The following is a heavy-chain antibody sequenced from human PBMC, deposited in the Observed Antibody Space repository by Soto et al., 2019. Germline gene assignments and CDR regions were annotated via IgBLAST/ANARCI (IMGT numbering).Heavy chain of an antibody. Sequence: ASVKVSCKVSGYTLTELSMHWVRQAPGKGREWMGGFDPEDGETIYAQKFQGRVTMTEDTSTDTAYMELSSLRSEDTAVYYCATGRTIFGVVTFDWFDPWGQGXLVTVHS. V-gene: IGHV1-24*01. CDR2: FDPEDGET. J-gene: IGHJ5*02. CDR1: GYTLTELS. CDR3: ATGRTIFGVVTFDWFDP. D-gene: IGHD3-3*01.